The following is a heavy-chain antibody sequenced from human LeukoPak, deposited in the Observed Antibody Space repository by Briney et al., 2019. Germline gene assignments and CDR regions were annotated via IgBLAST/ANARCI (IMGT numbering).Heavy chain of an antibody. J-gene: IGHJ4*02. CDR3: ARVGFREPAFDY. CDR1: GGSISSYY. Sequence: SETLSLTCTVSGGSISSYYWSWIRQPPGKGLEWIGYVYYSGSTNYNPSLKSRVTISVDTSKNQFSLKLSSVTAADTAVYYCARVGFREPAFDYWGQGTLVTVSS. V-gene: IGHV4-59*01. D-gene: IGHD3-10*01. CDR2: VYYSGST.